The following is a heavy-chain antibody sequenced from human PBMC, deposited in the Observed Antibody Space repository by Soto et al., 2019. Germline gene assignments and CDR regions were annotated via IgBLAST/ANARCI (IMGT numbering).Heavy chain of an antibody. V-gene: IGHV1-58*02. CDR2: IVVGSGNT. CDR1: GFTFTSSA. D-gene: IGHD3-10*01. Sequence: SVKVSCKASGFTFTSSAMQWVRQARGQRLEWIGWIVVGSGNTNYAQKFQERVTITRDMSTSTAYMELSSLRSEDTAVYYCAASDPALLWFGAPYGMDVWGQGITVTV. J-gene: IGHJ6*02. CDR3: AASDPALLWFGAPYGMDV.